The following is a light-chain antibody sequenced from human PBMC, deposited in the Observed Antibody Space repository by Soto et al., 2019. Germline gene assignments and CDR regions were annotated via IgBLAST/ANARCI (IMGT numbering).Light chain of an antibody. CDR3: QQRSNWPIT. V-gene: IGKV1-5*01. Sequence: DIQMTQSPSTLSASVGGRVTITCRASQSISSWLAWYQQKPGKAPKLLIYDASSLESGVPSRFSGSGSGTDFTLTISSLEPEDFAVYYCQQRSNWPITFGQGTRLEIK. CDR2: DAS. CDR1: QSISSW. J-gene: IGKJ5*01.